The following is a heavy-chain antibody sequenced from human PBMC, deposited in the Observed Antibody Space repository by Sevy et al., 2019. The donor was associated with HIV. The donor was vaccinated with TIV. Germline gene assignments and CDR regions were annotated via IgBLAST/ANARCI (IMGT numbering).Heavy chain of an antibody. CDR1: GYIFIDYY. Sequence: ASVNVSCKASGYIFIDYYMHWVRQAPGQGLEWMGRINPNSGGTNYTQKFQGRVTMTRDTSITTVYMELSSLRSDDTAVYYCVRVSFRNYFDHWGQGTLVTVSS. J-gene: IGHJ4*02. V-gene: IGHV1-2*06. CDR2: INPNSGGT. CDR3: VRVSFRNYFDH.